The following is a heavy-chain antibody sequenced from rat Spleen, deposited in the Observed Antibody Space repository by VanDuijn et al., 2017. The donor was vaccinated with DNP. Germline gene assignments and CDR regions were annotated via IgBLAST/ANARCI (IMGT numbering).Heavy chain of an antibody. CDR3: ATTGSYYWYFDF. CDR2: ISYDGGGT. J-gene: IGHJ1*01. Sequence: EVKLVESGGGLVQPGRSLKLSCAASGFNFNDYWMGWVRQAPTKGLEWVAYISYDGGGTYYGDSVKGRFTISRDNAKNTQYLQMDSLRSEDTATYYCATTGSYYWYFDFWGPGTMVTVSS. V-gene: IGHV5-20*01. CDR1: GFNFNDYW. D-gene: IGHD5-1*01.